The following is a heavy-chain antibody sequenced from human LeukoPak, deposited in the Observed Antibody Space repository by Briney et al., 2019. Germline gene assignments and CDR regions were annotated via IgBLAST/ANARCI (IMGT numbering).Heavy chain of an antibody. CDR1: GFTFSDYW. D-gene: IGHD2-21*02. Sequence: PGGSLRLSCAASGFTFSDYWMQWVRQAPGKGLEWVANIHNHGSEGYLVDSVEGRFTISRDNDRNSLFLQMNSLTAEDTAVYYCSSGDPDYWGHGTLVIVSS. J-gene: IGHJ4*01. CDR2: IHNHGSEG. CDR3: SSGDPDY. V-gene: IGHV3-7*01.